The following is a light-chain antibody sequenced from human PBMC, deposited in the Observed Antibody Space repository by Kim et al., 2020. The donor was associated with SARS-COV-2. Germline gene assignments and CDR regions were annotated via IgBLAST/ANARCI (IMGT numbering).Light chain of an antibody. CDR3: QVSDSSSDHFYV. CDR1: NIGSKS. V-gene: IGLV3-21*03. CDR2: DDS. J-gene: IGLJ1*01. Sequence: SYELTQSPSVSVAPGKTARITCGGTNIGSKSVHWYQQRPSQAPVLVVYDDSDRPSGIPERFSGSNSGNTATLTSSRVEAGDEADYYCQVSDSSSDHFYVFGSGTKFTVL.